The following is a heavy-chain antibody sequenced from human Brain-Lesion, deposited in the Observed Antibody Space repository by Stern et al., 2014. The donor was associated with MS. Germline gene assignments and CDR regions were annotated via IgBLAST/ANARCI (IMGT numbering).Heavy chain of an antibody. CDR3: ATLSPGAGGNYYRHFDY. D-gene: IGHD1-26*01. CDR1: GYTLTKLS. J-gene: IGHJ4*02. CDR2: FDPEDGET. Sequence: QVQLVESGAEVKKPGASVKVSCKVSGYTLTKLSMHWVRPAPSKGLEWMGGFDPEDGETIYAQKFQGRVTMTEDTSTDTAYMELSSLRSEDTAVYYCATLSPGAGGNYYRHFDYWGQGTRVTVSS. V-gene: IGHV1-24*01.